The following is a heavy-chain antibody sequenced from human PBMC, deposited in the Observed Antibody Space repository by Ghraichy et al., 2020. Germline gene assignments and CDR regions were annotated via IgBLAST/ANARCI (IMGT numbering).Heavy chain of an antibody. CDR3: ARLFCDVVAGYNGYYFDL. Sequence: SETLSLTCTVSGGSFSSPDSYWGWIRQPPGKGLEWIGNIYYSGSPYYNPSLRSRVTISVDTSKNQFSLRLSSVTAADTATYYCARLFCDVVAGYNGYYFDLWGQGTLVTVSS. CDR1: GGSFSSPDSY. D-gene: IGHD5-24*01. J-gene: IGHJ4*02. CDR2: IYYSGSP. V-gene: IGHV4-39*01.